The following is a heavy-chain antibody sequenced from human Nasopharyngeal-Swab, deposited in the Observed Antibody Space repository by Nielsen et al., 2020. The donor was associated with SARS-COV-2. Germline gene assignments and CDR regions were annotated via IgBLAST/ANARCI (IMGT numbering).Heavy chain of an antibody. V-gene: IGHV3-23*01. D-gene: IGHD3-16*01. Sequence: GESLKISCAASGFTFSSSAMSWVRQAPGKGMEWVSVISGSGGSARYADSVKGRFTISRDNSRNTLYLQMNSLRAEDTAVYYCAKALYVSELTYFHHMDVWGKGTTVTVSS. CDR3: AKALYVSELTYFHHMDV. CDR2: ISGSGGSA. J-gene: IGHJ6*03. CDR1: GFTFSSSA.